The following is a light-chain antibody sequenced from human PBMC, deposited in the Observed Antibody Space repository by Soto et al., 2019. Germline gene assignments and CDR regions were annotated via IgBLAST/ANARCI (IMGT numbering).Light chain of an antibody. CDR1: SSNIGAGFD. Sequence: QPVLTQPPSVSGAPGQTVTISCAGRSSNIGAGFDVHWYQQLPGTGPKLLIFDTANRPSGVPDRFSGSKSGTSASLAITGLQAEDEADYYCQSFDSGLSGVVFGGGTKLTVL. V-gene: IGLV1-40*01. CDR3: QSFDSGLSGVV. CDR2: DTA. J-gene: IGLJ3*02.